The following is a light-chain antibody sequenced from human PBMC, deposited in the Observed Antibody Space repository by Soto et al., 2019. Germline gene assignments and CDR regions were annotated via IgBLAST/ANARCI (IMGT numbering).Light chain of an antibody. Sequence: EVVMTQSPATLSVSLGDRATLSFRASQSVSSNLAWYQQKPGQAPRLLIYGASTRATGIPARFSGSGSGTEFTLTISRLDPEDFAVYYCQQFGGSSRTFGQGTKVDIK. CDR1: QSVSSN. V-gene: IGKV3-15*01. CDR2: GAS. J-gene: IGKJ1*01. CDR3: QQFGGSSRT.